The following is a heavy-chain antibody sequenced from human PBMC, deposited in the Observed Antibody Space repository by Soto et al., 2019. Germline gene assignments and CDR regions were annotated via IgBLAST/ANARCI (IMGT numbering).Heavy chain of an antibody. CDR3: ARDNGRAGSFDP. D-gene: IGHD6-13*01. V-gene: IGHV3-33*01. Sequence: GGSLRLSCAASGFTFSSYGMHWVRQAPGKGLEWVAVIWYDGSNKYYADSVKGRFTISRDNSKNSLFLQMNSLRDEDTAMYYCARDNGRAGSFDPWGQGTLVTVSS. CDR2: IWYDGSNK. J-gene: IGHJ5*02. CDR1: GFTFSSYG.